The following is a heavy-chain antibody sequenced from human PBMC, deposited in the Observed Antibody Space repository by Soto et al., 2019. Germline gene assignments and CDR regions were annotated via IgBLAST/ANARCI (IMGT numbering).Heavy chain of an antibody. CDR3: ARALSLTLFDN. V-gene: IGHV4-31*03. CDR2: IYYSGST. Sequence: QVQLQESCPGLLKPSQTLSLTCTVSGGSISTGGYYWTWIRQHPGKGLEWIGYIYYSGSTYYNPSLKSRVTISVDTSKNQFSLKLSSVTAADTAVYYCARALSLTLFDNWAQGTLVTVSS. CDR1: GGSISTGGYY. J-gene: IGHJ4*02.